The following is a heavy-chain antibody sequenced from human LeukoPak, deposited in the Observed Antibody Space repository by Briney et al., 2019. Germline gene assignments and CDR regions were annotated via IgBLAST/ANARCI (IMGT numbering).Heavy chain of an antibody. CDR1: GYTFTSYG. D-gene: IGHD5-18*01. Sequence: ASVKVSCKASGYTFTSYGINWVRQAPGQGLEWMGWISAYNGDTNYAQKLQGRVTMTTDTSTSTAYMELRSLRSDDTAVYYCARDPLPDTAMVLYDYWGQGTLVIVSS. CDR2: ISAYNGDT. J-gene: IGHJ4*02. CDR3: ARDPLPDTAMVLYDY. V-gene: IGHV1-18*01.